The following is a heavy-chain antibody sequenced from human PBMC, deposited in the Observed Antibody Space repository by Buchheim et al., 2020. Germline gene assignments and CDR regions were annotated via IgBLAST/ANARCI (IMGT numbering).Heavy chain of an antibody. CDR2: ISYDGSNK. CDR3: AKDMDSSSWYVNYYYYYYMDV. D-gene: IGHD6-13*01. J-gene: IGHJ6*03. V-gene: IGHV3-30*18. Sequence: QVQLVESGGGVVQPGRSLRLSCAASGFTFSSYGMHWVRQAPGKGLEWVAVISYDGSNKYYADSVKGRFTISRDNSKNTRYLQMNSLRAEDTAVYYCAKDMDSSSWYVNYYYYYYMDVWGKGTT. CDR1: GFTFSSYG.